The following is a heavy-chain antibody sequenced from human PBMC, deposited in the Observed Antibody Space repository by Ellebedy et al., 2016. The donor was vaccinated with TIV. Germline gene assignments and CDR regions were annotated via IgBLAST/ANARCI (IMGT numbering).Heavy chain of an antibody. J-gene: IGHJ4*02. D-gene: IGHD3-16*01. CDR3: ASTEYIGFWGY. V-gene: IGHV4-59*12. CDR1: GGSISSYF. Sequence: MPGGSLRLSCIVSGGSISSYFWSWIRQPPGKGLEWIAYMSSSGNTNYNPSLKSRVTTSIDTSKNQFSLKLSFLTAADTAVYYCASTEYIGFWGYWGQGTLVTVSS. CDR2: MSSSGNT.